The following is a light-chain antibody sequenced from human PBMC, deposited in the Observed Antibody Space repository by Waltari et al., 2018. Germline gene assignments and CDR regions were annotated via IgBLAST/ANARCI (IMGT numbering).Light chain of an antibody. Sequence: GTLSLSPGERATLSCRASQSVSSRNLAWYQQRPGQAPRLLIYGASNRATGIPDRISGSGSGTDFTLTISRLEPEDFAVYYCQQYGSSPWTFGQGTKVDIK. CDR2: GAS. V-gene: IGKV3-20*01. J-gene: IGKJ1*01. CDR3: QQYGSSPWT. CDR1: QSVSSRN.